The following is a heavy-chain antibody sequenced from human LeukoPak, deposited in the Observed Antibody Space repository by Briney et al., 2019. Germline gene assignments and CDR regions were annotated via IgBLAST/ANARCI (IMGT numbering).Heavy chain of an antibody. CDR2: IYYSGST. CDR3: ARLGSSWSYYFDY. V-gene: IGHV4-39*01. J-gene: IGHJ4*02. D-gene: IGHD6-13*01. Sequence: SETLSLTYTVSGGSISSSTYYWGWIRQPPGKGLEWIGSIYYSGSTYYNPSLKSRVTISVDTSKNQFSLKLSSVTAADTAVYYCARLGSSWSYYFDYWGQGTLVTVSS. CDR1: GGSISSSTYY.